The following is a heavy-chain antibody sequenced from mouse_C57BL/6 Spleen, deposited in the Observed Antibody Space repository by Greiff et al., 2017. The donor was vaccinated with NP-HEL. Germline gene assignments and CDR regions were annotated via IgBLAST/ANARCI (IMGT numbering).Heavy chain of an antibody. Sequence: EVKLVESEGGLVQPGSSMKLSCTASGFTFSDYYMAWVRQVPEKGLEWVANINYDGSSTYYLDSLKSRFIISRDNAKNILYLQMSSLKSEDTATYYCARGGGSSDWYFDVWGTGTTVTVSS. CDR2: INYDGSST. CDR3: ARGGGSSDWYFDV. CDR1: GFTFSDYY. D-gene: IGHD1-1*01. V-gene: IGHV5-16*01. J-gene: IGHJ1*03.